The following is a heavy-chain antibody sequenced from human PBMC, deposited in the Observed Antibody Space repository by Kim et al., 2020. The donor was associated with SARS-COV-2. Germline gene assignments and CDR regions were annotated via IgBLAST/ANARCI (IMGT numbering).Heavy chain of an antibody. V-gene: IGHV7-4-1*02. CDR3: ARDYYDSSGYYHGDY. CDR1: GYTFTSYA. Sequence: ASVKVSCKASGYTFTSYAMNLVRQAPGQGLEWMGWINTNTVNPTYAQGFTGRFVFSLDTSVSTASLQISSLKSEYTAVYYCARDYYDSSGYYHGDYWGQG. D-gene: IGHD3-22*01. J-gene: IGHJ4*02. CDR2: INTNTVNP.